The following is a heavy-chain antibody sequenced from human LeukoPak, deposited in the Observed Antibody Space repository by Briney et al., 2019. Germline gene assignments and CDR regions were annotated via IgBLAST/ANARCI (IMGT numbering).Heavy chain of an antibody. V-gene: IGHV1-2*02. CDR3: ARVGATHYYFDY. J-gene: IGHJ4*02. CDR1: GYTFTGYY. Sequence: ASVKVSCKASGYTFTGYYMHWVRQAPGQGLEWMGWINPNSGGTNYAQKFQGRVTMTRDTSISTAYMELSRLRSDDTAVHYCARVGATHYYFDYWGQGTLVTVSS. CDR2: INPNSGGT. D-gene: IGHD5-12*01.